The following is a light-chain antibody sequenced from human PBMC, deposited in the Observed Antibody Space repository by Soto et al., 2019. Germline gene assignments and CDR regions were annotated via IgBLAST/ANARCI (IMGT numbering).Light chain of an antibody. Sequence: QPVLTQPPSVSEAPRQRVTISCSGSSSNIGNNAVNWFQQLPGKAPKLLIYYDDLLPSGVSDRFSGSKSGTSASLAIRGLQSEDEADYYCATWDDRLNGPVFGGGTKVTVL. CDR1: SSNIGNNA. CDR2: YDD. V-gene: IGLV1-36*01. CDR3: ATWDDRLNGPV. J-gene: IGLJ2*01.